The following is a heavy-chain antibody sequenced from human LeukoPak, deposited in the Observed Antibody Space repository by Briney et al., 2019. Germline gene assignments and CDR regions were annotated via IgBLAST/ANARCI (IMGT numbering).Heavy chain of an antibody. CDR1: GFTFRSYA. V-gene: IGHV3-23*01. J-gene: IGHJ3*02. CDR2: ISGSGGST. CDR3: AKAYYDSSGYYYLFAFDI. D-gene: IGHD3-22*01. Sequence: GGSLRLSCAASGFTFRSYAVSWVRQAPGKGLEWVSAISGSGGSTYYADSVKGRFTISRDNSKNTLYLQMNSLRAEDTAVYYCAKAYYDSSGYYYLFAFDIWGQGTMVTLSS.